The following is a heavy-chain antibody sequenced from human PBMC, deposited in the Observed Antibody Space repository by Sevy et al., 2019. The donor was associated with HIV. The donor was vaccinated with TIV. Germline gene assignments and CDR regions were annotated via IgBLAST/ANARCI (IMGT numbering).Heavy chain of an antibody. Sequence: GSLRLSCAASGFTFSDYAIDWVRQAPGKGLEWVAFISHDGRNTYYAASVKGRFTISRDNSKNTLYLQINSLRAEDTAVYYCAKEGGGYYYDSSGLFDYWGQGTLVTVSS. CDR3: AKEGGGYYYDSSGLFDY. CDR1: GFTFSDYA. CDR2: ISHDGRNT. D-gene: IGHD3-22*01. J-gene: IGHJ4*02. V-gene: IGHV3-30*18.